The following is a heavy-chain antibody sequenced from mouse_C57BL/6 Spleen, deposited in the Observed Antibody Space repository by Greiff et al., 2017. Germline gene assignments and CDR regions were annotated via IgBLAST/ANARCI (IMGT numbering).Heavy chain of an antibody. CDR2: INPSSGYT. D-gene: IGHD1-1*01. CDR1: GYTFTSYT. CDR3: ARGYYGSSDWYFDV. V-gene: IGHV1-4*01. J-gene: IGHJ1*03. Sequence: QVQLQQSGAELARPGASLKMSCKASGYTFTSYTMHWVKQRPGQGLEWIGYINPSSGYTKYNQKFKDKATLTADKSSSTAYMQLSSLTSEDSAVYYCARGYYGSSDWYFDVWGTGTTVTVSS.